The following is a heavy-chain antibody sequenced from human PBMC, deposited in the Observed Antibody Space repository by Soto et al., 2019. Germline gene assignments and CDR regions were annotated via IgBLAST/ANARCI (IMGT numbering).Heavy chain of an antibody. D-gene: IGHD6-19*01. J-gene: IGHJ4*02. V-gene: IGHV3-73*02. CDR2: IRSKVNSYAT. CDR3: TRDSSGWPD. Sequence: EVQLVESGGGLVQPGGSLKLSCAASGFTFSGSAMHWVRQTSGKGLEWVGRIRSKVNSYATAYAASVQGRFTISRDDSKSTAYLQMNSLKTEDTAVYYCTRDSSGWPDWGQGTLVTVSS. CDR1: GFTFSGSA.